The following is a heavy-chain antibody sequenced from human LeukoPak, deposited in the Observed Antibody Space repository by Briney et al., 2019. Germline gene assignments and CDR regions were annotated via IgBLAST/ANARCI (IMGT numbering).Heavy chain of an antibody. D-gene: IGHD3/OR15-3a*01. CDR1: GFPFSSST. Sequence: GGSLRLSCAAPGFPFSSSTMSWVRQAPGKGLEWVSIISGSGDNKYNAAPGKGRFTISRDNSKSTLYLQMNSLRAEDTAVYYCAKHLNLDYDYWGQGTLVTVSS. J-gene: IGHJ4*02. V-gene: IGHV3-23*01. CDR3: AKHLNLDYDY. CDR2: ISGSGDNK.